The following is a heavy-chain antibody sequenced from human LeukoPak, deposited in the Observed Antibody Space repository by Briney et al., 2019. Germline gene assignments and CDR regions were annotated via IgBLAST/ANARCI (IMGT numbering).Heavy chain of an antibody. Sequence: SETLSLTCAVYGGSFSGYYWGWIRQPPGKGLEWIGSIYCSGSTYYNPSLKSRVTISVDTSKNQCSLRLSSVTAADTAVYYCARRGAGGRAFDIWGQGTMVTVSS. V-gene: IGHV4-39*01. CDR1: GGSFSGYY. J-gene: IGHJ3*02. D-gene: IGHD6-19*01. CDR2: IYCSGST. CDR3: ARRGAGGRAFDI.